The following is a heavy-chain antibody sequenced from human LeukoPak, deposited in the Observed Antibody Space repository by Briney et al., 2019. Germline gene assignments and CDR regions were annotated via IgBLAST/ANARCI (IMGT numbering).Heavy chain of an antibody. CDR2: IRSDGTTK. CDR3: VTFDH. V-gene: IGHV3-30*02. Sequence: GGSLRLSCTVSGFTLSDSDIDWVHQAPGKGLEWVAKIRSDGTTKHFADSVKGRFTISGDNYRNIVYLQMSSLRAEDTAIYYCVTFDHWGQGTLVTVSS. CDR1: GFTLSDSD. J-gene: IGHJ4*02.